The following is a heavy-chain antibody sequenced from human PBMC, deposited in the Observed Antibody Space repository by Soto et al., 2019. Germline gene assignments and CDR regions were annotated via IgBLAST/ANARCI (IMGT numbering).Heavy chain of an antibody. V-gene: IGHV3-21*01. CDR2: ISSSSSYI. CDR3: ARDRYDSSGYYPYYYYYGMDV. Sequence: GSLRLSCAASGFTFSSYSMNWVRQAPGKGLEWVSSISSSSSYIYYADSVKGRFTISRDNAKNSLYLQMNSLRAEDTAVYYCARDRYDSSGYYPYYYYYGMDVWGQGTTVTVPS. J-gene: IGHJ6*02. CDR1: GFTFSSYS. D-gene: IGHD3-22*01.